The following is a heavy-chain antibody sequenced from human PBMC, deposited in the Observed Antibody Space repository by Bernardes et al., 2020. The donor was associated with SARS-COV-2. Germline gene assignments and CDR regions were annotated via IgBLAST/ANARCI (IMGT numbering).Heavy chain of an antibody. CDR3: ARQDIGAIFGVVITPAGMDV. CDR1: GGSISSYY. D-gene: IGHD3-3*01. V-gene: IGHV4-59*08. J-gene: IGHJ6*02. CDR2: IYYSGST. Sequence: SETLSLTCTVSGGSISSYYWSWIRQPPGKGLEWIGYIYYSGSTNYNPSLKSRVTISVDTSKNQFSLKLSSVTAADTAVYYCARQDIGAIFGVVITPAGMDVWGQGTTVTGS.